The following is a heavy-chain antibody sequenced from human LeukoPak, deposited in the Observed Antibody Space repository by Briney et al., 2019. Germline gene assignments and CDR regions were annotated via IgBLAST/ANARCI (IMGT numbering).Heavy chain of an antibody. V-gene: IGHV3-66*01. J-gene: IGHJ3*02. CDR2: IYSGGST. CDR1: EFSVGSNY. D-gene: IGHD2-15*01. Sequence: GGSLRLSCAASEFSVGSNYMTWVRQAPGKGLEWVSLIYSGGSTYYADSVKGRFTISRDNSKNTLYLQMNSLRAEDTAVYYCAREGARSATRDAFDIWGQGTMVTVSS. CDR3: AREGARSATRDAFDI.